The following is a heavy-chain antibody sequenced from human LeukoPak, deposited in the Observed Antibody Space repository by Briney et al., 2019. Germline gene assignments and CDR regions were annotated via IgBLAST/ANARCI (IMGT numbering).Heavy chain of an antibody. V-gene: IGHV3-23*01. CDR2: ISSSGGST. Sequence: GGSLRLSCAASGFTFSSYAMSWVRQAPGKGLEWVSGISSSGGSTVYADSVKGRFTISRDNSKNTLYLQMNSLRAEDTAVYYCAKESTVTPGNVNWFDTWGQGTLVTVSS. J-gene: IGHJ5*02. CDR1: GFTFSSYA. CDR3: AKESTVTPGNVNWFDT. D-gene: IGHD4-17*01.